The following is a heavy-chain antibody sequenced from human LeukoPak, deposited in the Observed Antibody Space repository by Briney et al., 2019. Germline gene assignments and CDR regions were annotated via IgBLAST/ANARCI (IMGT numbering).Heavy chain of an antibody. D-gene: IGHD3-10*01. J-gene: IGHJ4*02. CDR3: GRDRWFGGGENHY. CDR2: ISSSGSTI. V-gene: IGHV3-11*01. CDR1: GFTFSDYY. Sequence: PGGSLRLSCAASGFTFSDYYMSWIRQAPGKGLEWVSYISSSGSTIYYADSVKGRFTISRDNAKNSPYLQMNSLRAEDTAVYYCGRDRWFGGGENHYWGQGTLVTVSS.